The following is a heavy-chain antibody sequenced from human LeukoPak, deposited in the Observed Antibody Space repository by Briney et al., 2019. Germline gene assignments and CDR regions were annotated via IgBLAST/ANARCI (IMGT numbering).Heavy chain of an antibody. Sequence: SVKVSCKASGGTFSSYGIHWVRQAPGQGLEWMGGITPTFDKANYAQKFQDRVTITADTATSTAYMELSSLRSEDTAVYYCAREGAVGGEDPGFYFDYWGQGTLVTVSS. V-gene: IGHV1-69*06. D-gene: IGHD6-19*01. CDR2: ITPTFDKA. CDR3: AREGAVGGEDPGFYFDY. CDR1: GGTFSSYG. J-gene: IGHJ4*02.